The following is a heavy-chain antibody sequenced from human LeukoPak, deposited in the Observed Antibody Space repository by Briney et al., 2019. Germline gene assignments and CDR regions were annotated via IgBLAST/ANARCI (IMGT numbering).Heavy chain of an antibody. J-gene: IGHJ4*02. D-gene: IGHD3-22*01. CDR1: GGSISSSSYY. CDR3: ASLGYYDRNY. CDR2: IYYSGST. Sequence: PSETLSLTCTVSGGSISSSSYYWGWIRQPPGKGLEWIGSIYYSGSTYYNPSLKSRVTISVDTSKNQFSLKLSSVTAADTAVYYCASLGYYDRNYWGQGTLVTVSS. V-gene: IGHV4-39*07.